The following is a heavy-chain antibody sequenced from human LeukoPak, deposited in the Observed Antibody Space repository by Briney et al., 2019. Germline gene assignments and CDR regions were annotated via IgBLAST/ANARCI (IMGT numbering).Heavy chain of an antibody. CDR1: IDSFSNYH. Sequence: PSETLSLTRAVYIDSFSNYHWNWIRQTPPKGMEKVGEVNESGGTNISPSLRSRVILSVDTSKHQFSLKLRSVTAADTAVYYCARGPRFGELLWHWSDPWRQGTLVTVSS. CDR2: VNESGGT. D-gene: IGHD3-10*01. CDR3: ARGPRFGELLWHWSDP. J-gene: IGHJ5*02. V-gene: IGHV4-34*01.